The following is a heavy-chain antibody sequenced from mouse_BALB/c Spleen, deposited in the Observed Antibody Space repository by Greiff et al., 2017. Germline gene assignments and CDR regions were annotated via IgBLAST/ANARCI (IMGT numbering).Heavy chain of an antibody. D-gene: IGHD2-1*01. V-gene: IGHV14-3*02. Sequence: EVQLQQSGAELVKPGASVKLSCTASGFNIKDTYMHWVKQRPEQGLEWIGRIDPANGNTKYDPKFQGKATITADTSSNTAYLQLSSLTSEDTAVYYCARPYGNSGYWYFDVWGAGTTVTVSS. CDR2: IDPANGNT. CDR1: GFNIKDTY. CDR3: ARPYGNSGYWYFDV. J-gene: IGHJ1*01.